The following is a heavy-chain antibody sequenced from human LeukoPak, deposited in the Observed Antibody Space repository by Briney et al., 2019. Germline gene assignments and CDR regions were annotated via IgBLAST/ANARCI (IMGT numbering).Heavy chain of an antibody. Sequence: ASVKLSCKASGGTFSSYAISWVRQAPGPGLDWKGGIIPIFGTANYEQKFQGRVTINAEKSTSRAYMELSSLRSEDTAVFFFAQKTPYDILTGESYNWFDPWGQGTLVTVSS. D-gene: IGHD3-9*01. CDR1: GGTFSSYA. CDR3: AQKTPYDILTGESYNWFDP. J-gene: IGHJ5*02. V-gene: IGHV1-69*06. CDR2: IIPIFGTA.